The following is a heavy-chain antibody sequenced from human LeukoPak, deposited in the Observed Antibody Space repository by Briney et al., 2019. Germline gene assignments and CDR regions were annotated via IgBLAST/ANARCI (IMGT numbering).Heavy chain of an antibody. V-gene: IGHV4-4*07. CDR2: IYTSGST. J-gene: IGHJ4*02. CDR3: ARDYDGLNKIRSGGFDY. Sequence: PSETLSLTCTVPGDSTSGYYWSWIRQPAGKGLEWIGRIYTSGSTNYNPSLKSRVTMSVDTSKNQFSLKLSSVTAADTAVYYCARDYDGLNKIRSGGFDYWGQGTLVTVSS. D-gene: IGHD3-3*01. CDR1: GDSTSGYY.